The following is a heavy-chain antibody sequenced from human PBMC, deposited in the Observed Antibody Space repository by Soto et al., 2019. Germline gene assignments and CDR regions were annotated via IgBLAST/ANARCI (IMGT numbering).Heavy chain of an antibody. CDR3: ARDGCTNGVCYTDY. V-gene: IGHV1-2*04. CDR1: GYTFTGYY. D-gene: IGHD2-8*01. Sequence: VASVKVSCKASGYTFTGYYMHWVRQAPGQGLEWMGWINPNSGGTNYAQKFQGWVTMTRDTSISTAYMELSRLRSDDTAVYYCARDGCTNGVCYTDYWGQGTLVTVSS. CDR2: INPNSGGT. J-gene: IGHJ4*02.